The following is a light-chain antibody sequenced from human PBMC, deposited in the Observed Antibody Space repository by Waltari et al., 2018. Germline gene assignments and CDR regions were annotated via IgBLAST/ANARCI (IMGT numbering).Light chain of an antibody. CDR2: EGS. Sequence: QSALTQPASVSGSPGQSITISCTGTGSDIGGYNSVAWYQQHPGKAPKLIIYEGSERTSGVSNRFSGSTSGNTASLTISGLQAEDEADFYCSSYTRRATRVFGGGTKLTVL. CDR3: SSYTRRATRV. V-gene: IGLV2-14*01. CDR1: GSDIGGYNS. J-gene: IGLJ3*02.